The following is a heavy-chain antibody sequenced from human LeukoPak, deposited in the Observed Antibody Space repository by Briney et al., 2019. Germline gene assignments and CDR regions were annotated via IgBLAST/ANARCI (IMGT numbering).Heavy chain of an antibody. CDR2: MNPNGVNT. CDR3: AILPIMITFGGVSAFDI. J-gene: IGHJ3*02. D-gene: IGHD3-16*01. V-gene: IGHV1-8*01. Sequence: ASLKVSCKASGYTFTSSDINWVPPATGQGLEWMGWMNPNGVNTGYAQKFHGRVTMTRNTSISTDYMELSSLRSEDTAVYYCAILPIMITFGGVSAFDIWGQGTMVTVSS. CDR1: GYTFTSSD.